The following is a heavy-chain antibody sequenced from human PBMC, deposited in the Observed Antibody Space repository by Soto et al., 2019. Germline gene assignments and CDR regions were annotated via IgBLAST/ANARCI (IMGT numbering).Heavy chain of an antibody. CDR3: ARQVPAAGAQDSYYGMDG. J-gene: IGHJ6*02. V-gene: IGHV3-30-3*01. D-gene: IGHD2-2*01. Sequence: GGSLRLSCAASGFTFSSYAMHWVRQAPGKGLEWVAVISYDGSNKYYADSVKGRFTISRDNSKNTLYLQMNSLRAEDTAVYYCARQVPAAGAQDSYYGMDGWGQATTVTVAS. CDR2: ISYDGSNK. CDR1: GFTFSSYA.